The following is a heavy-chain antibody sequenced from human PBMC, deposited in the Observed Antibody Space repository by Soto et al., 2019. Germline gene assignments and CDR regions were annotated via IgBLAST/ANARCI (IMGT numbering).Heavy chain of an antibody. Sequence: SETLSLTCTVSGGSISSGDYYWSWIRQPPGKGLEWIGYIYYSGSTYYNPSLKSRVTISVDTSKNQFSLKLSSVTAADTAVYYCARKSGTGTAFYYYGMDVWGQGTTVTVSS. D-gene: IGHD1-1*01. CDR3: ARKSGTGTAFYYYGMDV. CDR2: IYYSGST. J-gene: IGHJ6*02. V-gene: IGHV4-30-4*01. CDR1: GGSISSGDYY.